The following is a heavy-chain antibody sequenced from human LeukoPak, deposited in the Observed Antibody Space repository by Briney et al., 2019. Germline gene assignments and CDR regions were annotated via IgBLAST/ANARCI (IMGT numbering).Heavy chain of an antibody. Sequence: GGSLRLSCAVSGFTVSTDYMSWVRQAPGKGPEWVSILYSAGTTYYADSVKGRFTISRDNSRNILYLQMSSLRAEDTAIYYCARTPSGSGNFFDYWGQGAPVTVSS. CDR3: ARTPSGSGNFFDY. CDR1: GFTVSTDY. D-gene: IGHD3-10*01. CDR2: LYSAGTT. V-gene: IGHV3-66*01. J-gene: IGHJ4*02.